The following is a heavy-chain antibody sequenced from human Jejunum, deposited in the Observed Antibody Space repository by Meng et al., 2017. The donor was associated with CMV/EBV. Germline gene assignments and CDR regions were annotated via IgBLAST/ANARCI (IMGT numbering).Heavy chain of an antibody. CDR1: EFSVTRNN. V-gene: IGHV3-53*01. CDR3: AKKYSGSFDY. Sequence: SCPGSEFSVTRNNMTWVRQAPGKGLEWVSAIYSGDTTYYADSVRGRFTISRDNSKNTLYLQMNSLRAEDTAVYYCAKKYSGSFDYWGQGTLVTVSS. CDR2: IYSGDTT. D-gene: IGHD1-26*01. J-gene: IGHJ4*02.